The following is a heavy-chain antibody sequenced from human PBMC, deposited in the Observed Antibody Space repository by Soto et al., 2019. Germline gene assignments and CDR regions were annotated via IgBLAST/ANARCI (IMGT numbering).Heavy chain of an antibody. CDR3: AKLVAVAGTDDWFDP. CDR1: GGSVSSRSYH. CDR2: ISDTGTT. J-gene: IGHJ5*02. D-gene: IGHD6-19*01. Sequence: QVQLQESGPGLVKPSETLSLTCSVSGGSVSSRSYHWTWIRQPPGKGLEWIGYISDTGTTNYNPSLKSRVTISVDTSKNQFSLRLSSVTPADTALYYCAKLVAVAGTDDWFDPWGKGTLVTVSS. V-gene: IGHV4-61*01.